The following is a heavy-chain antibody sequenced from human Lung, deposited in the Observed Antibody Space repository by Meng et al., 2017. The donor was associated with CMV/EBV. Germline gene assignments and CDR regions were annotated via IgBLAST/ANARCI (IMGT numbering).Heavy chain of an antibody. Sequence: GGSLRLXCAASGFTFGSYWMHWVRQAPGKGLVWVSRINSDGSSTSYADSVKGRFTISRDNAKNTLYLQMNSLRAEDTAVYYCARGEDIVVENWFDPWGQGTLVTVSS. J-gene: IGHJ5*02. D-gene: IGHD2-15*01. CDR1: GFTFGSYW. CDR3: ARGEDIVVENWFDP. V-gene: IGHV3-74*01. CDR2: INSDGSST.